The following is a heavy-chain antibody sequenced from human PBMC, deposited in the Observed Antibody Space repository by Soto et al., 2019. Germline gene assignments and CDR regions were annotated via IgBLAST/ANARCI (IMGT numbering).Heavy chain of an antibody. J-gene: IGHJ5*02. Sequence: SETLSLTCTVSGGSISSGGYYWSWIRQHPGKGLEWIGYIYYSGSTYYNPSLKSRVTISVDTSKNQFSLKLSSVTAADTAVYYCARAGISLPRGFWSGYYRGINWFDPWGQGTLVTVSS. D-gene: IGHD3-3*01. V-gene: IGHV4-31*03. CDR2: IYYSGST. CDR1: GGSISSGGYY. CDR3: ARAGISLPRGFWSGYYRGINWFDP.